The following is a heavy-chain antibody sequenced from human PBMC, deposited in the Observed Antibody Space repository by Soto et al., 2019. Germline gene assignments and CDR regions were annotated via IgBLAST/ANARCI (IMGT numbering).Heavy chain of an antibody. J-gene: IGHJ4*02. Sequence: SSETLSLTCTVSGGSISSSSYYWGWIRQPPGKGLEWIGSIYYSGSTYYNPSLKSRVTISVDTSKNQFSLQLSSVTAADTAVYYCARSPNYYDSPLGDYWGQGTLVTVS. CDR1: GGSISSSSYY. CDR2: IYYSGST. D-gene: IGHD3-22*01. CDR3: ARSPNYYDSPLGDY. V-gene: IGHV4-39*01.